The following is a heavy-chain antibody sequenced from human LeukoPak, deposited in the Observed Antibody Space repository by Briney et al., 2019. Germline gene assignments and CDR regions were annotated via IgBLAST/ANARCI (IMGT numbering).Heavy chain of an antibody. CDR2: MNPNSGNT. V-gene: IGHV1-8*02. CDR3: ARGNYYYGMDV. Sequence: GSSVKVSCKASGGTFSSYAISWVRQAPGQGLEWMGWMNPNSGNTGYAQKFQGRVTMTRNTSISTAYMELSSLRSEDTAVYYCARGNYYYGMDVWGQGTTVTVSS. CDR1: GGTFSSYA. J-gene: IGHJ6*02.